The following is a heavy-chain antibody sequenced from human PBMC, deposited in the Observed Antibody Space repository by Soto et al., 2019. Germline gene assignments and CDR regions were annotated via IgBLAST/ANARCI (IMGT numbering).Heavy chain of an antibody. CDR1: GYTFTGYY. Sequence: ASVKVSCKASGYTFTGYYMHWVRQAPGQGLEWMGWINPNSGGTNFAQKFEGRVTMTGDTSINTAYMELSRLRSDDTAVYYCAIGPYYYDSNGPFDYWGQGTLVTVSS. CDR2: INPNSGGT. CDR3: AIGPYYYDSNGPFDY. J-gene: IGHJ4*02. V-gene: IGHV1-2*02. D-gene: IGHD3-22*01.